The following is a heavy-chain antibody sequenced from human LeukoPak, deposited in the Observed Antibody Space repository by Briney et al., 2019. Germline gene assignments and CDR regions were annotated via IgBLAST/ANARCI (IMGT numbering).Heavy chain of an antibody. CDR1: GGSISSSSYY. CDR2: IYYDTST. V-gene: IGHV4-39*07. Sequence: SETLSLTCTVSGGSISSSSYYWGWIRQPPGKGLEWLGNIYYDTSTYYNPSLKSRVTISVDTSKNQFSLKLNSVTAADTAVYYCARATSDYYGSGTYYNDYWGQGTLVTVSS. J-gene: IGHJ4*02. CDR3: ARATSDYYGSGTYYNDY. D-gene: IGHD3-10*01.